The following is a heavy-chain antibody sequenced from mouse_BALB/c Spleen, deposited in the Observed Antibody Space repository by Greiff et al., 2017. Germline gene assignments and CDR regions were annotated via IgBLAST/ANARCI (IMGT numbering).Heavy chain of an antibody. D-gene: IGHD2-4*01. CDR3: ARGFYDYDSSWFAY. CDR1: GFTFSSFG. J-gene: IGHJ3*01. Sequence: EVMLVESGGGLVQPGGSRKLPCAASGFTFSSFGMHWVRQAPEKGLEWVAYISSGSSTIYYADTVKGRFTISRDNPKNTLFLQMTSLRSEDTAMYYCARGFYDYDSSWFAYWGQGTLVTVSA. CDR2: ISSGSSTI. V-gene: IGHV5-17*02.